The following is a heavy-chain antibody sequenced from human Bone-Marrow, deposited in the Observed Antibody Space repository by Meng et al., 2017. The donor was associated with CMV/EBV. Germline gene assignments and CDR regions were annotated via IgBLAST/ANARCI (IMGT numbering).Heavy chain of an antibody. CDR3: ARDTPGDDKWD. Sequence: ASVKVSCKASGYSFTNSYIHWVRQAPGQGLEWMSRINPSGDWTTYAQKFQGRVTVTRDTSTTTASLELTSLTSEDTAVDYCARDTPGDDKWDWGQGTLVTVSS. J-gene: IGHJ1*01. CDR1: GYSFTNSY. CDR2: INPSGDWT. V-gene: IGHV1-46*01. D-gene: IGHD4-17*01.